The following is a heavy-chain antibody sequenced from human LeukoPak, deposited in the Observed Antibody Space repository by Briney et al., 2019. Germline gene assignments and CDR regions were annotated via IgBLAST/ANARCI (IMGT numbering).Heavy chain of an antibody. CDR2: IYYSGST. J-gene: IGHJ4*02. Sequence: PSETLSLTCTVSGGSISSSRYSWGWIRQPPGKGLEWIGSIYYSGSTYYNPSLKSRVTISVDTSKNQFSLKLSSVTAADTAVYYCARLVVGSSWYEDYWGQGTLVTVSS. V-gene: IGHV4-39*01. CDR1: GGSISSSRYS. CDR3: ARLVVGSSWYEDY. D-gene: IGHD6-13*01.